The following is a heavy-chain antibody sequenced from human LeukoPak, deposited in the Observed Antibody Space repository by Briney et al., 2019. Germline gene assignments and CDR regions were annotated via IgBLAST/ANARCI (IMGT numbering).Heavy chain of an antibody. V-gene: IGHV1-69*04. D-gene: IGHD2-2*02. CDR2: IIPILGIA. CDR3: ARSRDIVVVPAAIDWFDP. J-gene: IGHJ5*02. Sequence: SVKVSCKASGGTFSSYAISWVRQAPGQGLEWMGRIIPILGIANYAQKFQGRVTITADKSTSTAYMELSSLRSEDTAVYYCARSRDIVVVPAAIDWFDPWGQGTLVTVSS. CDR1: GGTFSSYA.